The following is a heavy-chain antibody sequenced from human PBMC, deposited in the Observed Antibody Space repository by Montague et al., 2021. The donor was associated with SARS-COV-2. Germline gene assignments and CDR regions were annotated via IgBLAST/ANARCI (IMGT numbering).Heavy chain of an antibody. CDR1: GGSFSGYY. CDR2: INHSGST. J-gene: IGHJ4*02. V-gene: IGHV4-34*01. Sequence: SETRSLTCAVYGGSFSGYYWSWIRQPPGKGLEWIGEINHSGSTNYNPSLKSRVTIPVDTSKNQFSLKLSSVTAADTAVYYCARGSYSSSWYGPKYYFDYWGQGTLVTVSS. CDR3: ARGSYSSSWYGPKYYFDY. D-gene: IGHD6-13*01.